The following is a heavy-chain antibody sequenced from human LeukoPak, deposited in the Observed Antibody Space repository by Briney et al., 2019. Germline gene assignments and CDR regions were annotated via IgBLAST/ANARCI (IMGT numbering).Heavy chain of an antibody. CDR1: GGSISSGSYY. CDR3: AREEYSSGRDY. CDR2: IYTSGST. D-gene: IGHD6-19*01. J-gene: IGHJ4*02. V-gene: IGHV4-61*02. Sequence: SETLSLTCTVSGGSISSGSYYWSWIRQPAGEGLEWIGRIYTSGSTNYNPSLKSRVTISVDTSKNQFSLKLSSVTAADTAVYYCAREEYSSGRDYWGQGTLVTVSS.